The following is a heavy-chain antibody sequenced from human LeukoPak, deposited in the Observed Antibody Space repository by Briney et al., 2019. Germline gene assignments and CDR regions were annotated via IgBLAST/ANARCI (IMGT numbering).Heavy chain of an antibody. Sequence: PSETLSLTCAVYGGSFSGYYWSWIRQPLGKGLEWIGEINHSGSTNYNPSLKSRVTISVDTSKNQFSLKLSSVTAADTAVYYCARGSDDLSHDYWGQGTLVTVSS. V-gene: IGHV4-34*01. CDR2: INHSGST. CDR1: GGSFSGYY. CDR3: ARGSDDLSHDY. J-gene: IGHJ4*02.